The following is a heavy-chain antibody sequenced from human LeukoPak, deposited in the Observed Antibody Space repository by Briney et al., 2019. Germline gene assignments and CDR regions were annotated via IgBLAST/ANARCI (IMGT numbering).Heavy chain of an antibody. CDR1: GFTVSSNY. V-gene: IGHV3-53*01. CDR2: IYSGGST. Sequence: PGGSLRLSCAASGFTVSSNYMSWVRQAPGKGLEWVSVIYSGGSTYYADSVKGRFTISRDNSKNTLYLQMNSLRAEDTAVYYCARFYGDYLPYYFDYWGQGTLVTVSS. CDR3: ARFYGDYLPYYFDY. D-gene: IGHD4-17*01. J-gene: IGHJ4*02.